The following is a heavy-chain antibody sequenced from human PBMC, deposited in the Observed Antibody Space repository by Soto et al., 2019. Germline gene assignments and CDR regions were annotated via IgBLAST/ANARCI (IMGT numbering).Heavy chain of an antibody. Sequence: AASVKVSCKASGYNISSYDIIWVRQAAGQGLEWMGWMDPNRGHSDSVQNFRGRVTMTTNISASTAYMELSGLRSDDTGVYYCARDSVLAYYSEHRNPYWFDPWGQGTLVTVSS. D-gene: IGHD4-4*01. CDR3: ARDSVLAYYSEHRNPYWFDP. CDR2: MDPNRGHS. CDR1: GYNISSYD. J-gene: IGHJ5*02. V-gene: IGHV1-8*01.